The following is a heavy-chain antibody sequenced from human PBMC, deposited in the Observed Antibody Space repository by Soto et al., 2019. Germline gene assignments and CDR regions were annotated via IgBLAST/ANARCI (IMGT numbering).Heavy chain of an antibody. V-gene: IGHV1-2*02. CDR2: INPNSGDT. CDR1: GYTFTDYY. D-gene: IGHD6-19*01. Sequence: QVQLVQSGAEVKKPGASVKVSCKASGYTFTDYYIHWVRQAPGQGLEWMGWINPNSGDTNYAQKFQGRVTMTRDTSIRTADMDLSRLRSDDTAIYYCASRVAGLSFDYWGQGTLVTVSS. J-gene: IGHJ4*02. CDR3: ASRVAGLSFDY.